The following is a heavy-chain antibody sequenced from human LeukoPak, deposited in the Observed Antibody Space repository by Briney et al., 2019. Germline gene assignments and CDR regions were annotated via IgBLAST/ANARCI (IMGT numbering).Heavy chain of an antibody. CDR1: GFTFDDYG. CDR2: INWNGGST. D-gene: IGHD4-17*01. J-gene: IGHJ6*03. V-gene: IGHV3-20*01. Sequence: GGSLRLSCAASGFTFDDYGMSWVRQVPGKGLEWVSGINWNGGSTGYADSVKGRFIISRDNAKNSLYLQMNSLRAEDTALYHCARNDYGDYRGGYYYYYMDVWGKGTTVTISS. CDR3: ARNDYGDYRGGYYYYYMDV.